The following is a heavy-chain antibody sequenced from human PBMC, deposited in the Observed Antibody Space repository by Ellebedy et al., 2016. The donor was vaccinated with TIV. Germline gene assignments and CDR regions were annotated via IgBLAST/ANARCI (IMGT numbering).Heavy chain of an antibody. V-gene: IGHV4-31*11. CDR2: IYHSGST. Sequence: LRLSCAVSGGSISNPTDYWSWVRQHPGKGLEWIGYIYHSGSTFYNPSLKSRVTISVDTSKNHFSLKLTSVTAADTAVYYCARVTANYLDHWGQGTLVTVSS. CDR1: GGSISNPTDY. D-gene: IGHD2-21*02. CDR3: ARVTANYLDH. J-gene: IGHJ4*02.